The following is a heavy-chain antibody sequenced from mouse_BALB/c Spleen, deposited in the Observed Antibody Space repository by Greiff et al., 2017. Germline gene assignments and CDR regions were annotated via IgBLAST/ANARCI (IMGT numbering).Heavy chain of an antibody. J-gene: IGHJ4*01. CDR2: ISYSGST. Sequence: EVQLRESGPGLVKPSQSLSLTCTVTGYSITSDYAWNWIRQFPGNKLEWMGYISYSGSTSYNPSLKSRISITRDTSKNQFFLQLNSVTTEDTATYYCANYDYDAGGAMDYWGQGTSVTVSS. CDR3: ANYDYDAGGAMDY. CDR1: GYSITSDYA. D-gene: IGHD2-4*01. V-gene: IGHV3-2*02.